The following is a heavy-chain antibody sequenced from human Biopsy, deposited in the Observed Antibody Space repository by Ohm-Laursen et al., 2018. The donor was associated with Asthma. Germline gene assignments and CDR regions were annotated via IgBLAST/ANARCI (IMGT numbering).Heavy chain of an antibody. CDR2: ISSSGSTK. Sequence: SPRLSCAASGFSFGDFFMTWVRQAPGKGLEWVASISSSGSTKYPSESVLGRCTISRDNTQKSMTLELRSLRVEDTAIYYCARVPESSSRGPFYFFTLDVWGHGTPVAVSS. D-gene: IGHD6-13*01. CDR1: GFSFGDFF. V-gene: IGHV3-11*01. CDR3: ARVPESSSRGPFYFFTLDV. J-gene: IGHJ6*02.